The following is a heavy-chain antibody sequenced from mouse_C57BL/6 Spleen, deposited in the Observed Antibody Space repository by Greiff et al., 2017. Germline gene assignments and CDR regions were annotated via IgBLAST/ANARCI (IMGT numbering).Heavy chain of an antibody. V-gene: IGHV1-64*01. J-gene: IGHJ1*03. CDR2: IHPNSGST. Sequence: QVQLQQPGAELVKPGASVKLSCKASGYTFTSYWMHWVKQRPGQGLEWIGMIHPNSGSTNYNEKFKSKATLTVDKSSSTAYMQLSSLTSEDSAVYYCARCYYSNYDWYFDVWGTGTTVTVSS. CDR3: ARCYYSNYDWYFDV. CDR1: GYTFTSYW. D-gene: IGHD2-5*01.